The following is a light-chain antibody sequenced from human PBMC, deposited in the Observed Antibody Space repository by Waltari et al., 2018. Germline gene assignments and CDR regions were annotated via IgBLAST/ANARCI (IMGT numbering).Light chain of an antibody. Sequence: DIQMTQSSSTLSASVGDRVPIPCRASQSISSWLAWYQQKPGKAPKLLIYKASSLESGVPSRFSGSGSGTEFTLTISSLQPEDIATYYCQQYDNLPCGTFGQGTKLEI. CDR3: QQYDNLPCGT. V-gene: IGKV1-5*03. CDR1: QSISSW. J-gene: IGKJ2*01. CDR2: KAS.